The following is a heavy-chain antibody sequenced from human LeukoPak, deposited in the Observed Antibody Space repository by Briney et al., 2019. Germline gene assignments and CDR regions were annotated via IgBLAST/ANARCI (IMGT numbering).Heavy chain of an antibody. V-gene: IGHV4-59*08. CDR2: IYYSGST. CDR3: ARLPRPIGANDYGDFYDY. CDR1: GGSISSYY. D-gene: IGHD4-17*01. Sequence: SPSETLSLTCTVSGGSISSYYWSWIRQPPGKGLEWIGYIYYSGSTNYNPSLKSRVTISVDTSKNQFSLKLSSVTAADTAVYYCARLPRPIGANDYGDFYDYWGQGTLVTVSS. J-gene: IGHJ4*02.